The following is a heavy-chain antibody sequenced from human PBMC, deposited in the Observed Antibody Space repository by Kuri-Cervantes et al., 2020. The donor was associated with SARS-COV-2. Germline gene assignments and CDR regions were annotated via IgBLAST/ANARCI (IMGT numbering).Heavy chain of an antibody. V-gene: IGHV3-74*01. J-gene: IGHJ6*03. D-gene: IGHD6-13*01. Sequence: ETLSLTCAASGFTFSSYWMHWVRQAPGKGLVWVSRINSDGSSTSYADSVKGRFTISRDNSKNTLYLQMDNLRAEDRAVYYCAKDLIAAAGNDYFYKDVWGTGTTVTVSS. CDR3: AKDLIAAAGNDYFYKDV. CDR2: INSDGSST. CDR1: GFTFSSYW.